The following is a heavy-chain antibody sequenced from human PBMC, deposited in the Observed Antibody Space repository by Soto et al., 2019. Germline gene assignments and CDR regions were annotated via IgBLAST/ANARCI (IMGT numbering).Heavy chain of an antibody. CDR3: ARSGYSYGPDPQQNFDH. Sequence: SVKVSCKASGGTFSSYAISWVRQAPGQGLEWMGGIIPIFGTANYAQKFQGRVAITADESTSTAYMELSSLRSEDTAVYYCARSGYSYGPDPQQNFDHWGQGTLVTVSS. D-gene: IGHD5-18*01. CDR2: IIPIFGTA. V-gene: IGHV1-69*13. CDR1: GGTFSSYA. J-gene: IGHJ4*02.